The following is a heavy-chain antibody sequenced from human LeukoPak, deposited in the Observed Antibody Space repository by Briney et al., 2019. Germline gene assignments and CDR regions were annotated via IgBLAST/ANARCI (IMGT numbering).Heavy chain of an antibody. J-gene: IGHJ6*02. D-gene: IGHD1-1*01. CDR1: GGSISSYY. CDR3: ARVGGTNYYYYGMDV. V-gene: IGHV4-59*01. Sequence: SETLSLTCTVSGGSISSYYWSWIQQPPGNRLEWIGYIYYSGSTNYNPSLKSRVTISVDTSKNQFSLKLSSVTAADAAVYYCARVGGTNYYYYGMDVWGQGTTVTVSS. CDR2: IYYSGST.